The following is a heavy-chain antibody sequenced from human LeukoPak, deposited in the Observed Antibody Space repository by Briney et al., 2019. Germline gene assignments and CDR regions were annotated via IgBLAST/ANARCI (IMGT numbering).Heavy chain of an antibody. CDR2: ISGSGGST. CDR1: GFTFSSYA. Sequence: GGSLRLSCAASGFTFSSYAMSWVRQAPGKGLEWVSAISGSGGSTYYADSVKGRFTISRDNSKSTLYLQMNSLRAEDTAVYYCAKDGYDSSGYYGYFDYWGQGTLVTVSS. V-gene: IGHV3-23*01. J-gene: IGHJ4*02. D-gene: IGHD3-22*01. CDR3: AKDGYDSSGYYGYFDY.